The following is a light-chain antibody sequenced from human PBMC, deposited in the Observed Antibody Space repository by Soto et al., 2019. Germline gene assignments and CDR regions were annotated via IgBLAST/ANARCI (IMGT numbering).Light chain of an antibody. CDR3: PQYYSTLFT. Sequence: DIVMTQSPDSLAVSLGERATINCKSSQSVLYSSNNKNYLAWYPQKPGQPPKLLIYWASTRESGVPDRCSGSGSGTDFTLTISSLQAADVAVYYWPQYYSTLFTFGPGTKVDIK. CDR2: WAS. V-gene: IGKV4-1*01. CDR1: QSVLYSSNNKNY. J-gene: IGKJ3*01.